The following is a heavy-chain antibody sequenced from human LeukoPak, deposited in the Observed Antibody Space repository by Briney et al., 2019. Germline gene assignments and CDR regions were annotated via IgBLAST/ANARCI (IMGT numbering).Heavy chain of an antibody. D-gene: IGHD5-12*01. V-gene: IGHV3-21*01. Sequence: GRSLRLSCAASGFSFSSYSMNWVRQAPGKGLEWVSSISSSSSYIYYADSVKGRFTIPRDNAKNSLYLQMNSLRAEDTAVYYCARDGYDYRTEDGYWGQGTLVTVSS. J-gene: IGHJ4*02. CDR1: GFSFSSYS. CDR3: ARDGYDYRTEDGY. CDR2: ISSSSSYI.